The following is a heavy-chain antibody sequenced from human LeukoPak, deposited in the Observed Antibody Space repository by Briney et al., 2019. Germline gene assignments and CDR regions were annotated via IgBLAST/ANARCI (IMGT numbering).Heavy chain of an antibody. CDR2: IYYSGST. Sequence: SQTLSLTCTVSGGSISSGDYYWSWIRQPPGKGLEWIGYIYYSGSTYYNPSLKSRVTISLDTSKKQFSLKLSSVTAADTAVYYCAREPSSFSPWKAFDIWGQGTMVTVSS. CDR1: GGSISSGDYY. D-gene: IGHD2-2*01. CDR3: AREPSSFSPWKAFDI. V-gene: IGHV4-30-4*01. J-gene: IGHJ3*02.